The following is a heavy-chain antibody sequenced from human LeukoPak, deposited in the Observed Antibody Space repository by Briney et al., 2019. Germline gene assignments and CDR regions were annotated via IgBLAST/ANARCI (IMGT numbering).Heavy chain of an antibody. CDR3: ASDRGYSSSADFFDY. J-gene: IGHJ4*02. Sequence: SETLPLTCIVSGGSISSYYWSWIRQPPGKGLEWIGYIYYSGSTNYNPSLQSRGPISVDTSKNQFSLKLSSVTAADTAGYYCASDRGYSSSADFFDYWGQGTLVTVSS. CDR1: GGSISSYY. CDR2: IYYSGST. V-gene: IGHV4-59*01. D-gene: IGHD6-6*01.